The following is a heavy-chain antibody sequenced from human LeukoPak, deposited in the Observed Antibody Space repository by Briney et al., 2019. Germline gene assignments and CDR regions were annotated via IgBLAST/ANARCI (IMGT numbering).Heavy chain of an antibody. CDR2: INPNSGGT. V-gene: IGHV1-2*02. J-gene: IGHJ4*02. Sequence: GASVKVSCKASGYTFTGYYMHWVRQAPGQGLEWMGWINPNSGGTNYAQKFQGRVTMTRDTSISTVYMELSSLRSEDTAVYYCARGQPLGYCSSTSCYEGVYWGQGTLVTVSS. CDR1: GYTFTGYY. D-gene: IGHD2-2*01. CDR3: ARGQPLGYCSSTSCYEGVY.